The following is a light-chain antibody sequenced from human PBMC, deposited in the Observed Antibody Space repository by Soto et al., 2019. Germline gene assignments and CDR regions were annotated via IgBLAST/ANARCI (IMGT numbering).Light chain of an antibody. J-gene: IGKJ2*01. CDR2: WAS. CDR3: QQYYSTPQT. Sequence: DIVMTQSPDSLAVSLGERATINCKSSQSVLYSSNNKNYLAWYQQKPGQPPNLLIYWASTPESGVPDRFSGSGSWTDFTLTISSLQAEDVAVYYCQQYYSTPQTFGQGTKLEIK. CDR1: QSVLYSSNNKNY. V-gene: IGKV4-1*01.